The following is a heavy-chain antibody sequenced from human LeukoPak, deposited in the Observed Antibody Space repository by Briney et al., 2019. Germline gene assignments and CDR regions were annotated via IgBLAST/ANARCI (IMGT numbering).Heavy chain of an antibody. V-gene: IGHV1-46*01. Sequence: ASVKVSCKASGGTFSSYAISWVRQAPGQGLDWMGIINPSGGSTNFAQRFQGRVTMTRDTSTSTVYMELSSLRSEDTAVYYCARGGIVVVPAAIRWGMDVWGQGTTVTVSS. CDR3: ARGGIVVVPAAIRWGMDV. D-gene: IGHD2-2*02. CDR2: INPSGGST. CDR1: GGTFSSYA. J-gene: IGHJ6*02.